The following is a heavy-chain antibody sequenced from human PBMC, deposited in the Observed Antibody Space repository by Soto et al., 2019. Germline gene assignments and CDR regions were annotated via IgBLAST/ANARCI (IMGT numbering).Heavy chain of an antibody. CDR2: ISAYNGNK. CDR1: GYTFTSYG. J-gene: IGHJ5*02. Sequence: ASVKVSCKASGYTFTSYGISWVRQAPGQGLEWMGWISAYNGNKNYAQKLQGRVTMTTDTSTSTAYMELRSLRSDDTAVYYCARAPYDILTGYYIGLSNWFDPWGQGTLVTVSS. D-gene: IGHD3-9*01. V-gene: IGHV1-18*01. CDR3: ARAPYDILTGYYIGLSNWFDP.